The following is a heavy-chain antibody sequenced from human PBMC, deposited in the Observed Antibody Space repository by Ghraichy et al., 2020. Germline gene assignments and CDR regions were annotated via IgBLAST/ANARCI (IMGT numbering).Heavy chain of an antibody. CDR1: GFTFSSYSYT. CDR3: ANVPSSSSSKLGRGFGY. Sequence: GGSLRLSCVTSGFTFSSYSYTMSWVRQAPGKGLECVAALSGSGGNTYYADSVKGRFTITRDISKKTLYLEMNSLRVEDTAVYFCANVPSSSSSKLGRGFGYWGQGTLV. D-gene: IGHD1-26*01. V-gene: IGHV3-23*01. CDR2: LSGSGGNT. J-gene: IGHJ4*02.